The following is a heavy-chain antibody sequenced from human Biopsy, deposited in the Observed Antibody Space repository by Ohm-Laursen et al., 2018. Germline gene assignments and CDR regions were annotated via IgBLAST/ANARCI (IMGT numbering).Heavy chain of an antibody. Sequence: GTLSLTCSVSGGSLNNHYWSWIRQSPGKGLEWLGFIYSSGRTNYNPSLKSRIIISVDTSKNQLSRKVTSVTATDTAMYYCARHDRSGYWGLDYWGQGALVTVSA. J-gene: IGHJ4*02. D-gene: IGHD3-22*01. V-gene: IGHV4-4*08. CDR3: ARHDRSGYWGLDY. CDR1: GGSLNNHY. CDR2: IYSSGRT.